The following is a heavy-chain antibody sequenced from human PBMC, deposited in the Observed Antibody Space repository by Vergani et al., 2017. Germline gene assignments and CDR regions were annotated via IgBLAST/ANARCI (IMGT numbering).Heavy chain of an antibody. CDR1: GFSLSTSGVG. V-gene: IGHV2-5*01. J-gene: IGHJ2*01. CDR2: IYWNDDK. CDR3: AHSDYGDYVWYFDL. Sequence: QITLKESGPTLVKPTQTLTLTCTFSGFSLSTSGVGVGWLRQPPGKALEWLALIYWNDDKRYSPSLKSRLTITKDTSKNQVVLTMTNMDPVDTATYYCAHSDYGDYVWYFDLWGRGTLVTVSS. D-gene: IGHD4-17*01.